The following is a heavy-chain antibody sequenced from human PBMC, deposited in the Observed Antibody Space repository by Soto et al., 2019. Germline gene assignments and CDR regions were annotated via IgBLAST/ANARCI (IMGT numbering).Heavy chain of an antibody. CDR3: VRDHERDENYFDY. V-gene: IGHV3-7*01. CDR2: TKQDGSDR. CDR1: GFSFRNYW. Sequence: GGSLRLSCVASGFSFRNYWMSWVRQAPGRGLEWVANTKQDGSDRYYVDSVEGRFIISRDNAKNSLYLQMNSLRAEDTAVYYCVRDHERDENYFDYWGQGTLVTVSS. J-gene: IGHJ4*02.